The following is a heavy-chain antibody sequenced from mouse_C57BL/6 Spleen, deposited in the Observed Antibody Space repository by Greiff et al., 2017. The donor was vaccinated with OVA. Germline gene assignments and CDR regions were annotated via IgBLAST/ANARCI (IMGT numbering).Heavy chain of an antibody. CDR3: ARGANWDLDY. Sequence: EVKLQESGPELVKPGASVKLSCKASGYTFTDYNMHWVKQSPGKSLEWIGYINPNNGGTSYNQKFKGKATLTVNKSSSTAYMELRSLTSEDSAVYYCARGANWDLDYWGQGTTLTVSS. J-gene: IGHJ2*01. V-gene: IGHV1-22*01. CDR2: INPNNGGT. CDR1: GYTFTDYN. D-gene: IGHD4-1*01.